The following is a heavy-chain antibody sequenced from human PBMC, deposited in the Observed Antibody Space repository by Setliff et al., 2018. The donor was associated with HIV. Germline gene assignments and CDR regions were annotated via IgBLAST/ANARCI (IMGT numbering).Heavy chain of an antibody. V-gene: IGHV4-39*01. J-gene: IGHJ4*02. Sequence: SETLSLTCTVSGGSISSSSYYWGWIRQPPGKGLEWIGSIYYSGTTYYNPSLKSRVTISVDKSKNQFSLKLSSVTAADTALYYCARQLYGDYSYFDYWGQGTLVTVSS. D-gene: IGHD4-17*01. CDR2: IYYSGTT. CDR3: ARQLYGDYSYFDY. CDR1: GGSISSSSYY.